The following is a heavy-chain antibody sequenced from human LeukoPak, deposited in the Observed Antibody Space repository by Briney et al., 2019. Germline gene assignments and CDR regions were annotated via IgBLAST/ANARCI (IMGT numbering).Heavy chain of an antibody. CDR1: GGSISSYY. CDR2: IYTSGST. Sequence: SETLSLTRTVSGGSISSYYWSWIRQPAGKGLEWIGRIYTSGSTNYNPSLKSRVTMSVDTSKNQFSLKLSSVTAADTAVYYCARGRSSSWYGGYYYYMDVWGKGTTVTVSS. D-gene: IGHD6-13*01. V-gene: IGHV4-4*07. J-gene: IGHJ6*03. CDR3: ARGRSSSWYGGYYYYMDV.